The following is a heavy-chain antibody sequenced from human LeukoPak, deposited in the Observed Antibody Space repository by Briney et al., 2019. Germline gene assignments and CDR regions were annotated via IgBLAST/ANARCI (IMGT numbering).Heavy chain of an antibody. V-gene: IGHV3-74*01. CDR2: INIDGSSI. D-gene: IGHD1-26*01. CDR3: ARDRIVGTSFDF. J-gene: IGHJ4*02. Sequence: PGGSLRLSCAASGFTFSSYGMSWVRQAPGKGLVWVSRINIDGSSISYADSVKGRFTISRDNAKNTVYLQMNSLRVEDTAVYYCARDRIVGTSFDFWGQGILVTVSS. CDR1: GFTFSSYG.